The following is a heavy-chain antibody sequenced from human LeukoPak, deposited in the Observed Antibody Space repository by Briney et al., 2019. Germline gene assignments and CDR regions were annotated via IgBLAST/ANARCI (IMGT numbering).Heavy chain of an antibody. CDR2: IDPNSGGT. D-gene: IGHD6-13*01. J-gene: IGHJ5*02. V-gene: IGHV1-2*06. CDR3: ARRPPMSAADNWLDP. CDR1: DYIFSGHF. Sequence: ASVKVSCKASDYIFSGHFIHWVRQAPGQGLEWIGRIDPNSGGTSFAPKFQGRDTMARDTSISTAYMEVTRLTSDDTAVYYCARRPPMSAADNWLDPWGQGTLVTVSS.